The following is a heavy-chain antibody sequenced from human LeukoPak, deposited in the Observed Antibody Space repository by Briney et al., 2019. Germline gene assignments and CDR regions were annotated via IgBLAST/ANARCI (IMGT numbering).Heavy chain of an antibody. CDR3: ARGAGNGLRFLEWLLAPHFDY. J-gene: IGHJ4*02. V-gene: IGHV4-61*02. CDR2: IYTSGST. CDR1: GGSISSGSYY. Sequence: SQTLSLTXTVSGGSISSGSYYWSWIRQPAGKGLEWIGRIYTSGSTNYNPSLKSRVTISVDTSKNQFSLKLSSVTAADTAVYYCARGAGNGLRFLEWLLAPHFDYWGQGTLVTVSS. D-gene: IGHD3-3*01.